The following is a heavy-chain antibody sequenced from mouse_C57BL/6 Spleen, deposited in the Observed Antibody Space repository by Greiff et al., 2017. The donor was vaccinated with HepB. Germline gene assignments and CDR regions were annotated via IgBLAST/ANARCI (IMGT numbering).Heavy chain of an antibody. J-gene: IGHJ4*01. CDR3: ARAPQLLRYAMDY. Sequence: EVQLVESGPGLVKPSQSLSLTCSVTGYSITSGYYWNWLRQFPGNKLEWMGYISYDGSNNYNPSLKNRISITRDTSKNPLFLKLNSVTTEDTATYYCARAPQLLRYAMDYWGQGTSVTVSS. CDR1: GYSITSGYY. V-gene: IGHV3-6*01. D-gene: IGHD1-1*01. CDR2: ISYDGSN.